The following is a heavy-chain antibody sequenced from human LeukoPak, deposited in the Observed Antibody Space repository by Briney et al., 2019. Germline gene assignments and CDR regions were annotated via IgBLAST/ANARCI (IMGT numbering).Heavy chain of an antibody. J-gene: IGHJ3*02. CDR1: GFTFSDYY. CDR3: ARSGSYITAFDI. Sequence: PGGSLRLSCGASGFTFSDYYMSGIRQAPGKGLEGVSYISSSCSSIYCADSVEGRFTISRDNNKNSLYLQMNSLRAEDTAVYYCARSGSYITAFDIWGQGTMVTVSS. CDR2: ISSSCSSI. D-gene: IGHD1-26*01. V-gene: IGHV3-11*04.